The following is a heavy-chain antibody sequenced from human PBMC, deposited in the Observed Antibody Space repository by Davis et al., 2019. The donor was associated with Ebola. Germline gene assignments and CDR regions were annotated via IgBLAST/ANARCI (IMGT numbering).Heavy chain of an antibody. CDR3: ARDSRRTVYYYYYGMDV. CDR2: INPSGGST. J-gene: IGHJ6*02. D-gene: IGHD4-17*01. Sequence: ASVKVSCKASGYTFTSYYMHWVRQAPGQGLEWMGIINPSGGSTSYAQKFQGRVTITADKSTSTAYMELSSLRSEDTAVYYCARDSRRTVYYYYYGMDVWGQGTTVTVSS. CDR1: GYTFTSYY. V-gene: IGHV1-46*01.